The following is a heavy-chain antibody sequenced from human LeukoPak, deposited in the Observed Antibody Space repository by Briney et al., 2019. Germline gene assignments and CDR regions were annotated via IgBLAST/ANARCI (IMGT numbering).Heavy chain of an antibody. CDR2: INHSGSI. V-gene: IGHV4-34*01. J-gene: IGHJ4*02. CDR3: ARSGAWLVDY. Sequence: SETLSLTCAVYGGSFSDYYWSWIRQPPGKGLEWIGEINHSGSINYNPSLKSRVTTSVDTSKNQLSLKMSSVTAADTAVYYCARSGAWLVDYWGQGTLVTVSS. CDR1: GGSFSDYY. D-gene: IGHD5-24*01.